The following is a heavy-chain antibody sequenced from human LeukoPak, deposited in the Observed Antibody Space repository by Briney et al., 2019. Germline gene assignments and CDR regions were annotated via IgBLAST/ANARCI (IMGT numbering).Heavy chain of an antibody. Sequence: SETLSLTCTVSGGSISSYYWSWIRQPPGKGLEWIGYIYYSGSTNYNPSLKSRVTISVDTSKNQFSLKLSSVTAADTAVYYCARHRASQTRWFAPWGQGTLVTVSS. V-gene: IGHV4-59*08. J-gene: IGHJ5*02. CDR1: GGSISSYY. CDR2: IYYSGST. CDR3: ARHRASQTRWFAP.